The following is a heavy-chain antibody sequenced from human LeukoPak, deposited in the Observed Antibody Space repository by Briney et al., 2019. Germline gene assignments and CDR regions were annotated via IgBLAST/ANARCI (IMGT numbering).Heavy chain of an antibody. CDR2: ISGSGGST. Sequence: GGTLRLSCAASGFTFSSYGMSWVRQAPGKGLEWVSAISGSGGSTYYADSVKGRFTISRDNSKNTLYLQMNSLRAEDTAVYYCAKDRPVAGTGRFDYWGQGTLVTVSS. CDR3: AKDRPVAGTGRFDY. V-gene: IGHV3-23*01. CDR1: GFTFSSYG. D-gene: IGHD6-19*01. J-gene: IGHJ4*02.